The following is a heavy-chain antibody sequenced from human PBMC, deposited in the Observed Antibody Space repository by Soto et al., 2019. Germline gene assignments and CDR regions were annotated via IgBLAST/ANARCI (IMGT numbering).Heavy chain of an antibody. D-gene: IGHD2-15*01. CDR3: ARGRGGGGTSNNWFDP. J-gene: IGHJ5*02. V-gene: IGHV4-59*01. CDR2: IHFSGNS. CDR1: GGSISSYY. Sequence: QVQLQESGPGLMKPSETLSLACTVSGGSISSYYWSWIRQSPGKGLEWIGYIHFSGNSNYNPSLKSRVTRSLDTSKNQFSLRLRSVTAADTAVYYCARGRGGGGTSNNWFDPWGQGNLVIVSS.